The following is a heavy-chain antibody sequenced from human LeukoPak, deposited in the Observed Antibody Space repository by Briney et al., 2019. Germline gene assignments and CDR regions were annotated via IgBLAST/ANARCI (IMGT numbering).Heavy chain of an antibody. D-gene: IGHD2-2*01. J-gene: IGHJ4*02. CDR2: IIPIFGTA. CDR3: ARGRCVGSTSCYYFDY. Sequence: GPSVKVSCKASGYTFTSYAISWVRQAPGQGLEWMGGIIPIFGTANYAQKFQGRVTITADESTSTAYMELSSLRSEDTAVYYCARGRCVGSTSCYYFDYWGQGTLVTVSS. CDR1: GYTFTSYA. V-gene: IGHV1-69*13.